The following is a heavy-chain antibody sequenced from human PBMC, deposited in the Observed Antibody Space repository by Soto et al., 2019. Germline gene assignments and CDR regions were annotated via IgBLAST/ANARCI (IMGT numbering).Heavy chain of an antibody. CDR3: ARVLVVAATRGYFDY. J-gene: IGHJ4*02. CDR2: IYHSGST. CDR1: GGSISSGGYS. V-gene: IGHV4-30-2*01. Sequence: QLQLQESGSGLVKPSQTLSLTCAVSGGSISSGGYSWSWIRQPPGKGLEWIGYIYHSGSTYYNPSLKSRVTISVDTSKNQFSLKLSSVTAADTAVYYCARVLVVAATRGYFDYWGQGTLVTVSS. D-gene: IGHD2-15*01.